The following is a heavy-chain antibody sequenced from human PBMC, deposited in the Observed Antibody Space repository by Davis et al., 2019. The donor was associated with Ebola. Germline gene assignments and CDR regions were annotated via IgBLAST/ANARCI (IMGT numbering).Heavy chain of an antibody. Sequence: GESLKISCAASGFTFSGSAMHWVRQASGKGLEWVGRIRSKANSYATAYAASVKGRFTISRDDSKNTAYLQMNSLKTEDTAVYYCTSETTVIDYWGQGTLVTVSS. CDR2: IRSKANSYAT. CDR1: GFTFSGSA. CDR3: TSETTVIDY. D-gene: IGHD4-17*01. V-gene: IGHV3-73*01. J-gene: IGHJ4*02.